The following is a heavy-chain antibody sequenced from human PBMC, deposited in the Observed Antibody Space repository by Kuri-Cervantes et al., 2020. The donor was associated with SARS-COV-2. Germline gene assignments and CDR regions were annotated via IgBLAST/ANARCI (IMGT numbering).Heavy chain of an antibody. Sequence: SVKVSCKASGGTFSSYAISWVRQAPGQGLEWMGGIIPIFATANFAQKFQGRVTITADKSTSTAYMELSSLRSEDTAVYYCARDAIRDGYNEGYWGQGTLVTVSS. CDR3: ARDAIRDGYNEGY. J-gene: IGHJ4*02. CDR2: IIPIFATA. CDR1: GGTFSSYA. V-gene: IGHV1-69*06. D-gene: IGHD5-24*01.